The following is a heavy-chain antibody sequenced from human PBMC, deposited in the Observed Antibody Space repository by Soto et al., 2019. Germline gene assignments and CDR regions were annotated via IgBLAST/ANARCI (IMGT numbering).Heavy chain of an antibody. CDR3: ARQLVGIVATITPFGYFDY. D-gene: IGHD5-12*01. CDR2: IYYSGST. V-gene: IGHV4-39*01. Sequence: QLQLQESGPGLVKPSETLSLTCTVSGGSISSSSYYWGWIRQPPGKGLEWIGSIYYSGSTYYNPSLKSRVTISVDTSKNQFSLKLSSVTAADTAVYYCARQLVGIVATITPFGYFDYWGQGTLVTVSS. CDR1: GGSISSSSYY. J-gene: IGHJ4*02.